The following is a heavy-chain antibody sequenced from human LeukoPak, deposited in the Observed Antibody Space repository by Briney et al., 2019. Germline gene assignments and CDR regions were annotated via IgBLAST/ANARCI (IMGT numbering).Heavy chain of an antibody. CDR2: IYPGDSDA. CDR3: ACATPYYYGSGSYYTDY. CDR1: GYSFTTYW. V-gene: IGHV5-51*01. Sequence: GESLKISCRGSGYSFTTYWIAWVRQMPGKGLEWMGIIYPGDSDARYSPSFQGQVTISADKSINTVYLQWSSLKASDTAMYYCACATPYYYGSGSYYTDYWGQGTLVTVSS. J-gene: IGHJ4*02. D-gene: IGHD3-10*01.